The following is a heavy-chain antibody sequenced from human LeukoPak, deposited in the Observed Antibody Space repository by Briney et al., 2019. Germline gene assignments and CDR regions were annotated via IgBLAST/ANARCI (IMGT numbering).Heavy chain of an antibody. D-gene: IGHD6-13*01. J-gene: IGHJ3*02. CDR3: ARDLRVTAWYHDVFDI. Sequence: ASVKVSCKASGYTFTGYYMHWVRQAPGQGLEWMGWIDPDSGGTNSAQKFQGRVTMTRDTSISTAYMELIRLTSDDTAVYSCARDLRVTAWYHDVFDIWGQGTMVTVSS. V-gene: IGHV1-2*02. CDR2: IDPDSGGT. CDR1: GYTFTGYY.